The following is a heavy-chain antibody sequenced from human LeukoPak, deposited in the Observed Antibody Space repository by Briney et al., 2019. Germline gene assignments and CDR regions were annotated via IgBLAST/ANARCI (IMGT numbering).Heavy chain of an antibody. CDR2: IKEDGSQK. D-gene: IGHD6-19*01. Sequence: EGSLRLSCAASGFTFSNYWMTWVRQAPGKGLEWVANIKEDGSQKYYVDSVKGRFTISRENAENSLYLQMNSLRAEGTATYYCARDRQAQQWLLDRYDQWGQGTLVTVSS. J-gene: IGHJ4*02. V-gene: IGHV3-7*01. CDR1: GFTFSNYW. CDR3: ARDRQAQQWLLDRYDQ.